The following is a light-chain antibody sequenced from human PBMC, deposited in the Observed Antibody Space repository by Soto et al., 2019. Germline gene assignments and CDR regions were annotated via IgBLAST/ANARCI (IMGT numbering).Light chain of an antibody. CDR3: QKYNSAPHT. J-gene: IGKJ2*01. CDR1: QGISNY. V-gene: IGKV1-27*01. CDR2: AAS. Sequence: DIQMTQSPSSLSASVGDRVTITCRARQGISNYLAWYQQKPGKVPKLLIYAASTLQSGVPSRFSGSGSGTDFTLTISSLQPEDVATYYCQKYNSAPHTFGKGPKLEIK.